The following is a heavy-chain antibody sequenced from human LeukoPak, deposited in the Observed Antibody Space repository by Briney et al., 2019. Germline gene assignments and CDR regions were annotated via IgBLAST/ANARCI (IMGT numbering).Heavy chain of an antibody. Sequence: GGSLRLSCAASGSTFSNYAINRVRQAPGKGLEWVSIIVGNGRTAYSDSAKGRFTISRDNSKNTVHLQMDNLRAEDTAVYYCAKDYRPDGFNDIDYWGQGTQVTVSS. CDR3: AKDYRPDGFNDIDY. CDR2: IVGNGRTA. CDR1: GSTFSNYA. J-gene: IGHJ4*02. V-gene: IGHV3-23*01. D-gene: IGHD5-24*01.